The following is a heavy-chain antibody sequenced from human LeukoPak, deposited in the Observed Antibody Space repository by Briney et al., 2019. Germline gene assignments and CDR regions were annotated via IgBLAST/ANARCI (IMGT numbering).Heavy chain of an antibody. Sequence: PSETLSLTCTVSGGSISSSSYYWGWTRQPPGKGLEWIGRIYYSGSTYYNPSLKSRVTISVDTSKNQFSLKLSSVSAADTAVYYCASYVRGYSYGYDFDYWGQGTLVTVSS. CDR1: GGSISSSSYY. J-gene: IGHJ4*02. V-gene: IGHV4-39*01. CDR2: IYYSGST. CDR3: ASYVRGYSYGYDFDY. D-gene: IGHD5-18*01.